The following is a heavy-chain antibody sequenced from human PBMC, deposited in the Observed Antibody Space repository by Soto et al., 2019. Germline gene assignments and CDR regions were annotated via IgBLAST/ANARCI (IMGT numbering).Heavy chain of an antibody. CDR3: AHRPPERGLASFDP. J-gene: IGHJ5*02. CDR1: GFSLGTSGVA. Sequence: QITLKESGPTLVKPTQTLTLTCTFSGFSLGTSGVAVGWIRQPPGKALEWLALIYWDDDKRYSPSLKSRLTIPKDTSKNQVVLTMTHMDPVDTATYYCAHRPPERGLASFDPWGQGTLVTVSS. D-gene: IGHD1-1*01. V-gene: IGHV2-5*02. CDR2: IYWDDDK.